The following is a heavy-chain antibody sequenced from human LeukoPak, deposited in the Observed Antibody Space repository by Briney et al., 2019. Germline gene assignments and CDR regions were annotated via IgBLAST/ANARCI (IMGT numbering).Heavy chain of an antibody. V-gene: IGHV3-48*03. CDR3: ARDGRGPEGEVLRFLS. J-gene: IGHJ5*02. D-gene: IGHD3-3*01. CDR1: GLTFSKYE. CDR2: ISSGGGSI. Sequence: PGGSLRLSCTASGLTFSKYEMNWVRQTPGKGLESDSYISSGGGSIYYADSVKGRFTISRDDAKNSLYLQMSSLRAEDTAVYYCARDGRGPEGEVLRFLSWGQGTLVTVSS.